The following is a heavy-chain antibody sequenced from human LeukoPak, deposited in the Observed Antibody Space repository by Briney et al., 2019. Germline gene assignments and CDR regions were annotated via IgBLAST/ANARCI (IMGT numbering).Heavy chain of an antibody. V-gene: IGHV3-30*04. J-gene: IGHJ3*02. CDR1: GFTFSSYA. CDR2: ISYDGSNK. CDR3: ARDASGWYAGLFEYAFDI. Sequence: PGGSLRLSCAASGFTFSSYAMHWVRQAPGKGLEWVAVISYDGSNKYYADSVKGRFTISIDNSKNTLYLQMNSLRVEDMALYYCARDASGWYAGLFEYAFDIWGQGTMVTVSS. D-gene: IGHD6-19*01.